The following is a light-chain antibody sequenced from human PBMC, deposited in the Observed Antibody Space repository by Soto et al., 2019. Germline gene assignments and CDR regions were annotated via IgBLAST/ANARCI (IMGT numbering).Light chain of an antibody. CDR2: DAS. V-gene: IGKV1-5*01. CDR3: QQYNAYYS. Sequence: DIQMTQSPPTLPASAGDRATITCRASQDISRWLAWYQQKPGKAPVLLIYDASTLQGGVPSRFSGTGSGTEFTLTISSLQPEDFATYYCQQYNAYYSFGQGTKVDIK. J-gene: IGKJ2*03. CDR1: QDISRW.